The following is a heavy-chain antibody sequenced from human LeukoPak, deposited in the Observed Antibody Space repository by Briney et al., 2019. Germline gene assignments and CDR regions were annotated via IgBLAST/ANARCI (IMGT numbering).Heavy chain of an antibody. V-gene: IGHV3-23*01. CDR3: AARLPLYGMDV. CDR2: FGTRHTHI. Sequence: GGSLRLSCVGSGLNFNTYDLTWVRQAPGKGLEWVALFGTRHTHIFYADSVEGRFAISRDNSKNTVYLQMNSLRVEDAAVYYCAARLPLYGMDVWGQGITVTVSS. J-gene: IGHJ6*02. D-gene: IGHD2-21*02. CDR1: GLNFNTYD.